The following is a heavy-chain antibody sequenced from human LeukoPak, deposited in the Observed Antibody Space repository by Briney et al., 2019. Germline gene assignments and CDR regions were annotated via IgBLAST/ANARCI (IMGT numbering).Heavy chain of an antibody. D-gene: IGHD2-2*01. CDR3: ARSQAYCSSTTCYVNWFDP. Sequence: SETLSLTCTVSGGSISTYYWSWIRQPPGKGLQWIGYIYYSGSTNYNPSLKSRVTISVDTSKNQFSLKLSSVTAADTAVNYCARSQAYCSSTTCYVNWFDPWGQGTLVTVSS. V-gene: IGHV4-59*01. CDR2: IYYSGST. J-gene: IGHJ5*02. CDR1: GGSISTYY.